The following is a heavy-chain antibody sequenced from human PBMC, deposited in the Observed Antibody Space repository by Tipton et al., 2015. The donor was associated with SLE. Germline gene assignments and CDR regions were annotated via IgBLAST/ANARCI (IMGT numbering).Heavy chain of an antibody. Sequence: LSLTCAVYGGSFSGNYWSWIRQFPGKGLEWVSYISSSSSYTNYADSVKGRFTISRDNAKNSLYLQMNSLRAEDTAVYYCARGQQWLPRGAFDIWGQGTMVTVSS. V-gene: IGHV3-11*03. CDR3: ARGQQWLPRGAFDI. CDR2: ISSSSSYT. D-gene: IGHD6-19*01. CDR1: GGSFSGNY. J-gene: IGHJ3*02.